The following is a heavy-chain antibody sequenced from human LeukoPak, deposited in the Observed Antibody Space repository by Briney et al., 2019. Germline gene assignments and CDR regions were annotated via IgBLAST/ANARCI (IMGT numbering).Heavy chain of an antibody. D-gene: IGHD3-10*01. J-gene: IGHJ4*02. Sequence: GGSLRLSCAASGFTFSSYSMNWVRQAPGKGLEWVSYISSSSSTIYYADSVKGRFTISRDIAKNSLYLQMNSLRAEDTAVYYCARGKPRFGELLPYNYWGQGTLVTVSS. CDR1: GFTFSSYS. V-gene: IGHV3-48*04. CDR3: ARGKPRFGELLPYNY. CDR2: ISSSSSTI.